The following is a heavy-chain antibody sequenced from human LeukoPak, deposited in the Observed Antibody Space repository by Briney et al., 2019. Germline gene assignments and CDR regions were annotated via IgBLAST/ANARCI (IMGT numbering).Heavy chain of an antibody. J-gene: IGHJ3*02. D-gene: IGHD3-3*01. Sequence: SDTLSLTCTVTGGSISSYYWSWIRQPPGKGLEWIGYIYYSGSTNYNPSLKSRVTISVDTSKNQFSLKLSSVTAADTAVYYCAREVRGRFLESKLGRAFDIWGQGTMVTVSS. V-gene: IGHV4-59*01. CDR1: GGSISSYY. CDR3: AREVRGRFLESKLGRAFDI. CDR2: IYYSGST.